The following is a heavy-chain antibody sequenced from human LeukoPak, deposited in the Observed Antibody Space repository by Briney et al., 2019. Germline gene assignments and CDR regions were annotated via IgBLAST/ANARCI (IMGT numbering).Heavy chain of an antibody. CDR1: GYTFTSYG. D-gene: IGHD3-22*01. Sequence: ASVKVSCKASGYTFTSYGISWVRQAPGQGLEWMGWISAYNGNTDYAQKLQGRVTMTTDTSTSTAYMELRSLSSDDTAVYYCATGDSSGYYPTFDYWGQGTLVTVSS. J-gene: IGHJ4*02. CDR3: ATGDSSGYYPTFDY. CDR2: ISAYNGNT. V-gene: IGHV1-18*01.